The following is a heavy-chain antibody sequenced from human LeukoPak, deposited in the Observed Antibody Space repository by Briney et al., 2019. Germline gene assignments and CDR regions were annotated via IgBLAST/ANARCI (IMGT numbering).Heavy chain of an antibody. CDR2: ISGSGIST. Sequence: GGTLRLSCAASGFTFSRNGMTWVRQAPGKGLEWVSAISGSGISTYYADSVKGRFTISRDNSKNTVYLQMNSLRAEDTAVYYCAKDGRLLEFDYWDQGTLVIVSS. CDR1: GFTFSRNG. CDR3: AKDGRLLEFDY. J-gene: IGHJ4*02. V-gene: IGHV3-23*01. D-gene: IGHD2-21*02.